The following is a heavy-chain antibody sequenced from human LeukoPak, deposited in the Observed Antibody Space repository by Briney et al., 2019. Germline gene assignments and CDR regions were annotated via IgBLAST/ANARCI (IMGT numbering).Heavy chain of an antibody. CDR1: GFTFSSYA. V-gene: IGHV3-23*01. J-gene: IGHJ4*02. CDR3: AKDGRVTIFGVVITPFDY. D-gene: IGHD3-3*01. Sequence: GGSLRLSCAASGFTFSSYAMSWGRQAPGKGLEWVSAISGSGGNTYYAGSVKGRFTISRDNSKNTLYLQMNSLRAEDTAVYYCAKDGRVTIFGVVITPFDYWGQGTLVTFSS. CDR2: ISGSGGNT.